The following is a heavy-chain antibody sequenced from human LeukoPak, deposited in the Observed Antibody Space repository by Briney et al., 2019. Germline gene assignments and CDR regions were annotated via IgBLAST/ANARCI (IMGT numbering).Heavy chain of an antibody. CDR2: ISSSGSTI. D-gene: IGHD1-26*01. Sequence: GGSLRLSCAASGFTFSSYEMNWVRQAPGKGLEWVAYISSSGSTIYYADSVKGRFTSSRDNSKNTLYLQMNSLRAEDTAVYYCARVGGSYYAAYFQHWGQGTLVTVSS. V-gene: IGHV3-48*03. J-gene: IGHJ1*01. CDR1: GFTFSSYE. CDR3: ARVGGSYYAAYFQH.